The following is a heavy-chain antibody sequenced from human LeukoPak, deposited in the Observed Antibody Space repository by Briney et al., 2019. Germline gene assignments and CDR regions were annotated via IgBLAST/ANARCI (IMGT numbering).Heavy chain of an antibody. CDR2: IYYSGST. V-gene: IGHV4-39*07. J-gene: IGHJ5*02. D-gene: IGHD1-26*01. CDR3: ARGQGATVPQVGKNWFDP. Sequence: SETLSLTCTVSGGSVSSSTNYWGWIRQPPGTGLEWIGTIYYSGSTYYNPSLKSRVSLSVDTSKNQFSLKLISVTAADTAVYYCARGQGATVPQVGKNWFDPWGQGTRVIVSS. CDR1: GGSVSSSTNY.